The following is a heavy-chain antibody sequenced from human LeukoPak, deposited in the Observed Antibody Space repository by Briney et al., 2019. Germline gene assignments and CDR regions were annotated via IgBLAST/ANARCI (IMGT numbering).Heavy chain of an antibody. D-gene: IGHD4-17*01. V-gene: IGHV3-53*01. J-gene: IGHJ4*02. CDR1: GFTVSSNY. CDR3: ARDLDGDYSFDY. CDR2: IYSGGST. Sequence: PGGSLRLSCAASGFTVSSNYMSWVRQVPGKGLEWVSVIYSGGSTYYADSVKGRFTISRDNSKNTLYLQMNSLRAEDTAVYYCARDLDGDYSFDYWGQGTLVTVSS.